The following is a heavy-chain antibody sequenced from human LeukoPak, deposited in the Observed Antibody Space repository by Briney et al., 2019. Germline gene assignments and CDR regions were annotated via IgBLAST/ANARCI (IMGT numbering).Heavy chain of an antibody. CDR3: ARSLHAYSGYDYIDY. J-gene: IGHJ4*02. V-gene: IGHV3-11*01. CDR1: GFTFSDYY. CDR2: ISSSGSTI. Sequence: PGGSLRLSCAAPGFTFSDYYMSWIRQAPGKGLEWVSYISSSGSTIYYADSVKGRFTISRDNAKNSLYLQMNSLRAEDTAVHYCARSLHAYSGYDYIDYWGQGTLVTVSS. D-gene: IGHD5-12*01.